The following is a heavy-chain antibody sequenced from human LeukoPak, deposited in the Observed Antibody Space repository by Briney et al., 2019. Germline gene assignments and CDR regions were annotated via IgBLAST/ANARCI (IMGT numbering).Heavy chain of an antibody. D-gene: IGHD4-11*01. CDR3: ARHVTVTYDAFDL. CDR2: IYTSGST. J-gene: IGHJ3*01. Sequence: SQTLSLTCTVSGGSISSGSYYWSWIRQPAGKGLEWIGRIYTSGSTNYNPSLKSRVTISVDTSKKQFSLKLNSVTAADTAMYYCARHVTVTYDAFDLWGQGTMVTVSS. CDR1: GGSISSGSYY. V-gene: IGHV4-61*02.